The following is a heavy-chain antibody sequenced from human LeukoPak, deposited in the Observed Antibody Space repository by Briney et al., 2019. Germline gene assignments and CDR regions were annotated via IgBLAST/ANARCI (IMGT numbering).Heavy chain of an antibody. D-gene: IGHD2-2*01. CDR2: IYHSGST. V-gene: IGHV4-4*02. CDR3: ARSIYQLLRFDY. J-gene: IGHJ4*02. Sequence: SGTLSLTCAVSGDSISSSNWWSWVRQPPGKGLEWIGEIYHSGSTNYNPSLKSRVTMSVDNSENHFSLKLSSVTAADTAVYYCARSIYQLLRFDYWGQGTLVTVSS. CDR1: GDSISSSNW.